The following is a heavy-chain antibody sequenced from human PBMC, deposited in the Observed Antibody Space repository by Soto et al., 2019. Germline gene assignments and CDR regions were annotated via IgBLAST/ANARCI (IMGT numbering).Heavy chain of an antibody. J-gene: IGHJ4*02. D-gene: IGHD2-2*03. CDR2: VTNLGGTI. CDR3: AKDGNNGYAFDH. V-gene: IGHV3-23*01. Sequence: GGSLRLSCSASGFTFSTYAMSWVRQAPGTGLEWVSGVTNLGGTINYADSVKGRFTISRDNSKNTLYLQMSSLRAEDTAVYYCAKDGNNGYAFDHWGQGTLVTVSS. CDR1: GFTFSTYA.